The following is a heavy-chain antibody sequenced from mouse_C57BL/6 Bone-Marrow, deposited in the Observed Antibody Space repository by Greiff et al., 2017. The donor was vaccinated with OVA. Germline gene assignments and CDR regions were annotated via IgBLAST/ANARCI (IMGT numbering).Heavy chain of an antibody. CDR3: AKWENYYGSSYGYFDY. Sequence: VQLVESGPGLVQPSQSLSITCTVSGFSLTSYGVHWVRQSPGKGLEWLGVIWRGGSTDYNAAFMSRLSITKDNSKSQVFFKMNSLQADDTAIYYCAKWENYYGSSYGYFDYWGQGTTLTVSS. V-gene: IGHV2-5*01. CDR1: GFSLTSYG. D-gene: IGHD1-1*01. CDR2: IWRGGST. J-gene: IGHJ2*01.